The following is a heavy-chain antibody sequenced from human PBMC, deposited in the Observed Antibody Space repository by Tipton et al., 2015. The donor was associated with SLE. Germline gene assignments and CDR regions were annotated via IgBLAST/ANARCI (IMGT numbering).Heavy chain of an antibody. Sequence: SLRLSCAASGFTVSSNYMSWVRQAPGKGLEWVSVICSGGSTYYADSVKGRFTISRDNSKNTLYLQMNSLRAEDTAVYYCARALAAAATDYWGQGTLVTVSS. CDR3: ARALAAAATDY. V-gene: IGHV3-66*02. CDR1: GFTVSSNY. CDR2: ICSGGST. J-gene: IGHJ4*02. D-gene: IGHD6-13*01.